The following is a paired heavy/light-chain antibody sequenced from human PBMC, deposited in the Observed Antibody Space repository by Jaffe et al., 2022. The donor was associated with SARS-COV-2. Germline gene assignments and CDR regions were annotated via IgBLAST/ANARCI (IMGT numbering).Heavy chain of an antibody. V-gene: IGHV1-46*01. J-gene: IGHJ4*02. Sequence: QSGAEVKIPGASVKISCKASEYTFTTYFMHWVRQAPGQGLEWMGIINPGSGLTTYAERFQGRIAMTTDTSTGTIYMELTNLSSEDTALYFCAREATPIPAYGRGGFDQWGQGIPVTVST. D-gene: IGHD1-1*01. CDR2: INPGSGLT. CDR3: AREATPIPAYGRGGFDQ. CDR1: EYTFTTYF.
Light chain of an antibody. CDR1: QSIWKNY. Sequence: IVLTQSPGTLSLSPGERATLSCRANQSIWKNYISWYQQKPGQAPRLLIYGASSRATGIPDRFSGSGSVTDFTLTISRLEPEDFAVYYCQQYGGSPFAFGGGTKVEIK. V-gene: IGKV3-20*01. CDR2: GAS. CDR3: QQYGGSPFA. J-gene: IGKJ4*01.